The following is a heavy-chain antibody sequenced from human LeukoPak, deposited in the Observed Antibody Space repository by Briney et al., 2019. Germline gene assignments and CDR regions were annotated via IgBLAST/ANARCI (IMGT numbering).Heavy chain of an antibody. CDR1: GFTFDDYA. D-gene: IGHD2-2*01. CDR2: ISRNSGSI. CDR3: NCSSTSWHGNWFDP. Sequence: GGSLRLSCAASGFTFDDYAMHWVRQAPGKGLEWVSGISRNSGSIGYADSVKGRFTISRDNAKNSLYLQMNSLRAEDMALYYSNCSSTSWHGNWFDPWGQGTLVTVSS. V-gene: IGHV3-9*03. J-gene: IGHJ5*02.